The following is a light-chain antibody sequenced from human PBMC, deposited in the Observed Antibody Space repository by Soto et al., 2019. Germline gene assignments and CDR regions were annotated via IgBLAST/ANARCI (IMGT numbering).Light chain of an antibody. CDR2: DND. CDR1: SSNIGNNY. J-gene: IGLJ2*01. CDR3: ATWDSSLSAGV. V-gene: IGLV1-51*01. Sequence: QSVLTPPPSVSAAPGQKVTISCSGSSSNIGNNYVFWYQQLPGTAPKLLIYDNDKRPSGIPDRFSGSKSGTSATLGITGPQTGDEADYYCATWDSSLSAGVFGGGTKLTVL.